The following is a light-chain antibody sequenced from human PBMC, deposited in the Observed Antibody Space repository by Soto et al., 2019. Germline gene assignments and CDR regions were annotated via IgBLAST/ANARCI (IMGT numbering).Light chain of an antibody. CDR1: QSVSSH. CDR3: QHRKDWQVT. Sequence: EFVLTQSPGTLSLSPGERATLSCRASQSVSSHLGWYQQKPGQAPGLLIYDASNRATGVPARFSGSGSGTDFTLTISSLEPEDFAVYYCQHRKDWQVTFGQGTRLEIK. V-gene: IGKV3-11*01. CDR2: DAS. J-gene: IGKJ5*01.